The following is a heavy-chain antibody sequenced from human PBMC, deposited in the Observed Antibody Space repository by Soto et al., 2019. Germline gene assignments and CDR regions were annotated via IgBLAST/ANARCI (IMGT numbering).Heavy chain of an antibody. Sequence: SETLSLTCTVSGGSISSSSYYWAWIRQPPGKGLEWIGSIYYSGSTYYNPSLKSRVTISVDTSKNQFSLKLSSATAAAAAVSYCASQFGFCVKGYDYYGMDVWGQGTTVTVSS. CDR3: ASQFGFCVKGYDYYGMDV. CDR1: GGSISSSSYY. V-gene: IGHV4-39*01. J-gene: IGHJ6*02. D-gene: IGHD2-21*01. CDR2: IYYSGST.